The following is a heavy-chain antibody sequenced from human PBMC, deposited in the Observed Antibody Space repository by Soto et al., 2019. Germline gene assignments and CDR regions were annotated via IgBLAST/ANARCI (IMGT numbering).Heavy chain of an antibody. CDR2: ISYDGGNK. CDR3: ATRWPPDY. J-gene: IGHJ4*02. Sequence: LRLSCAASGFTFSSYGMHWVRQAPGKGLEWVAVISYDGGNKYYADSVKGRFTISRDNSKNTLYLQMNSLRAEDTAVYYCATRWPPDYWGQGTLVTVSS. CDR1: GFTFSSYG. V-gene: IGHV3-30*03.